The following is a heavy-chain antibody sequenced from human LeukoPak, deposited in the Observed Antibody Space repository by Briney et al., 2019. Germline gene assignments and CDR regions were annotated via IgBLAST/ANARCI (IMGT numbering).Heavy chain of an antibody. J-gene: IGHJ5*02. Sequence: GGSLRLFCAASGFTFRTYAMSWVRQTPGKGLEWVSAINNDGDNTYYADSVKGRFSVSRDNSKNTLHLQMNGLRAEDTAKYYCAQQLGYCSGGSCYFTSWGQGTLVTVSS. CDR3: AQQLGYCSGGSCYFTS. D-gene: IGHD2-15*01. V-gene: IGHV3-23*01. CDR1: GFTFRTYA. CDR2: INNDGDNT.